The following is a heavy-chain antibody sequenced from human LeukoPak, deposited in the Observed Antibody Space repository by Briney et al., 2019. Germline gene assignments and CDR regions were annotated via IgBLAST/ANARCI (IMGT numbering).Heavy chain of an antibody. Sequence: SVKVSCKASGYTFTSYAISWVRQAPGQGLEWMGGIIPIFGTANYAQKFQGRVTITADESTSTAYMELSSLRSEDTAVYYCARGITMVRGTDYYYYYMDVWGKGTTVTISS. D-gene: IGHD3-10*01. CDR3: ARGITMVRGTDYYYYYMDV. J-gene: IGHJ6*03. V-gene: IGHV1-69*13. CDR2: IIPIFGTA. CDR1: GYTFTSYA.